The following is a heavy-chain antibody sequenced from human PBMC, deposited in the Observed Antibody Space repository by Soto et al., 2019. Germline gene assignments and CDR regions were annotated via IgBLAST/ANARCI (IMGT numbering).Heavy chain of an antibody. V-gene: IGHV3-30-3*01. CDR3: ATRRSSGWYENWFDP. CDR1: GFTFSSYA. CDR2: ISYDGSNK. Sequence: GGSLRLSCAASGFTFSSYAMHWVRQAPGKGLEWVAVISYDGSNKYYADSVKGRFTISRDNSKNTLYLQMNSLRAEDTAVYYCATRRSSGWYENWFDPWGQGTLVTVSS. J-gene: IGHJ5*02. D-gene: IGHD6-19*01.